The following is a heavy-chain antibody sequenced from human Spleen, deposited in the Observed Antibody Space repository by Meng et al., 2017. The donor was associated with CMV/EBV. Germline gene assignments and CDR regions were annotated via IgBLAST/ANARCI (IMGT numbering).Heavy chain of an antibody. V-gene: IGHV4-39*07. J-gene: IGHJ4*02. CDR1: GDSINTKASY. CDR2: IYHSGST. D-gene: IGHD6-6*01. CDR3: VRVPNSSSAAYLIY. Sequence: SGDSINTKASYWGWIRQPPGERLEWVGSIYHSGSTYYNPSLQSRVSILVDTSKNQLSLKLHSVTAADSAVYFCVRVPNSSSAAYLIYWGQGTLVTVSS.